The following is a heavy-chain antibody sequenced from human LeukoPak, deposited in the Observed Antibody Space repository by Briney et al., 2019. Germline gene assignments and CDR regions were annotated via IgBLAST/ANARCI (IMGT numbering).Heavy chain of an antibody. CDR2: IRYKASDK. CDR3: TRGYYYYMDV. V-gene: IGHV3-30*02. CDR1: GFTFSYYG. J-gene: IGHJ6*03. Sequence: GGSLRLSCAASGFTFSYYGMHWVRQPPGKGLEWVAFIRYKASDKYYADSVKGRFTISRDNSKNTVYLQMNSLRGEDTAVYYCTRGYYYYMDVWGKGTTVTISS.